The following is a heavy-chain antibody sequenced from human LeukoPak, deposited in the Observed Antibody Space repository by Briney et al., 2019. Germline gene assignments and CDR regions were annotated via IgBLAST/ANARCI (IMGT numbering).Heavy chain of an antibody. J-gene: IGHJ6*02. CDR1: GYTFTKYC. CDR3: ARDLGSSGWFHGMDV. CDR2: INPSGGST. D-gene: IGHD6-19*01. Sequence: ASVKVSCKASGYTFTKYCMHWVRQAPGQGLEWMAIINPSGGSTTYAQKFQGRVTMTRDTSTSTVYVELSSLRSEDTAVYYCARDLGSSGWFHGMDVWGQGTTVTVSS. V-gene: IGHV1-46*01.